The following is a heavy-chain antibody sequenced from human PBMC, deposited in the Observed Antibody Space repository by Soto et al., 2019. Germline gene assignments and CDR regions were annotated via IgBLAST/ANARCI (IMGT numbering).Heavy chain of an antibody. CDR3: ARERSGSITEY. D-gene: IGHD3-3*02. V-gene: IGHV3-53*01. CDR2: IYTSGST. CDR1: GFSVSNNR. Sequence: EVQLVESGGGLIQPGGSLRLSCAASGFSVSNNRMSWVRQAPGKGLEWVSVIYTSGSTSYADSVRGRFTISRDNSKNTLYVQMNSLRAEDTAVYYCARERSGSITEYWGQGTLVTVSS. J-gene: IGHJ4*02.